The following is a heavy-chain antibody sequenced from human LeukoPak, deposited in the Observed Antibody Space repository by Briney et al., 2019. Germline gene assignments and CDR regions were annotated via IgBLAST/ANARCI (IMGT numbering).Heavy chain of an antibody. D-gene: IGHD2-15*01. Sequence: PGGSLRLSCAASGFTLSSYGMNWVRQAPGKGLEWVSAMSGSGGSTYYADSVKGRFTISRDNSKNTLYLQMNSLRAEDTAVYYCAKVPILGYCSGGSCRNFDYWGQGTLVTVSS. V-gene: IGHV3-23*01. CDR2: MSGSGGST. CDR3: AKVPILGYCSGGSCRNFDY. CDR1: GFTLSSYG. J-gene: IGHJ4*02.